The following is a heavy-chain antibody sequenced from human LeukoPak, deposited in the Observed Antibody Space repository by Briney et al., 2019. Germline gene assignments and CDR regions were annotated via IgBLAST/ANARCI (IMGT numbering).Heavy chain of an antibody. D-gene: IGHD5/OR15-5a*01. CDR2: ISYDESNK. J-gene: IGHJ4*02. CDR3: AKGSTPHDY. CDR1: GFTFSTYG. V-gene: IGHV3-30*18. Sequence: GRSLRLSCAVSGFTFSTYGMHWVRQAPGKGLEWVAVISYDESNKNYADSVKGRFTISRDSSKNTVYLQMNSLRAEDTAVYYCAKGSTPHDYWGQGTLVTVSS.